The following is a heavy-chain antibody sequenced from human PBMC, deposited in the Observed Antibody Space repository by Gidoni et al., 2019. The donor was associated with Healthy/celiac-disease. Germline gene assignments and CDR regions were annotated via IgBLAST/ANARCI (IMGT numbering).Heavy chain of an antibody. D-gene: IGHD6-6*01. CDR3: ARDPGAARLYYYYGMDV. CDR1: GGTFSSYA. Sequence: QVQLVQSGAEVKKPGSSVKVSCKASGGTFSSYAISWVRQAPGQGLEWMGGIIPIFGTANYAKKFQGRVTITADESTSTAYMELSSLRSEDTAVYYCARDPGAARLYYYYGMDVWGQGTTVTVSS. V-gene: IGHV1-69*01. J-gene: IGHJ6*02. CDR2: IIPIFGTA.